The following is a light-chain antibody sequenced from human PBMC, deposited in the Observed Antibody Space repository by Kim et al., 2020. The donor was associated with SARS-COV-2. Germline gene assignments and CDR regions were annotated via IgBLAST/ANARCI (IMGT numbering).Light chain of an antibody. CDR3: KQYGSEPWT. CDR2: GAS. CDR1: QSVSSSY. J-gene: IGKJ1*01. Sequence: YPGKRAPLSCRASQSVSSSYLAWYQQKPGHAPRLLIYGASSRATGIPDRFSGSGSGTDFTLTISRLEPEDFAVYYCKQYGSEPWTFGQGTKVDIK. V-gene: IGKV3-20*01.